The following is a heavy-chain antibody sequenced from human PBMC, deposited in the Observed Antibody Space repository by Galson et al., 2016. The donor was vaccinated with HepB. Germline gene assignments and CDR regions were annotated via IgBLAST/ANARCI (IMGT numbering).Heavy chain of an antibody. D-gene: IGHD1-14*01. CDR1: GFPFSAYW. J-gene: IGHJ6*02. Sequence: SLRLSCAATGFPFSAYWMQWVRQVPGKGLVWVSRLTTDGIIGYADSVMGRFTISRDNAKNTLYLHMDSLRAEDTAVYYCARENHYVLDVWGQGTTVTASS. CDR3: ARENHYVLDV. V-gene: IGHV3-74*01. CDR2: LTTDGII.